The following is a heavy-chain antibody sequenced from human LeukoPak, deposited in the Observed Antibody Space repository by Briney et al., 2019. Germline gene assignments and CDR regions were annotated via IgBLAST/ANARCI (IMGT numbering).Heavy chain of an antibody. J-gene: IGHJ4*02. CDR1: GGSISSGTYF. Sequence: SQTLSLTCIVSGGSISSGTYFWNWIRQPAGKELEWIGRIYRSGSTNYNPSLKSRVTISVDTSKNQLSLKLSSVTAADTAVYYCARDLGRDDYWGQGTLVTVSS. CDR2: IYRSGST. V-gene: IGHV4-61*02. CDR3: ARDLGRDDY.